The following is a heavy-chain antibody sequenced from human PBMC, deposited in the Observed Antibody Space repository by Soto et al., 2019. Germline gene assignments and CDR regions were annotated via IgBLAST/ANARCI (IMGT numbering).Heavy chain of an antibody. CDR2: LNIAGTI. J-gene: IGHJ1*01. D-gene: IGHD6-13*01. Sequence: PSETLSLTCSVSGASISSFNWNWVRQPAGKGPEWVGRLNIAGTINYNPSLKGRITMSMDTSKNQISLHLRSVTAADTAIYYCARDRGEYTSSWFWYSSHWGHGTLVTVSS. V-gene: IGHV4-4*07. CDR1: GASISSFN. CDR3: ARDRGEYTSSWFWYSSH.